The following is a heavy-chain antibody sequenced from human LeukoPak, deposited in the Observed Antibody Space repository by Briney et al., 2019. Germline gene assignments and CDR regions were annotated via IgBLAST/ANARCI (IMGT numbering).Heavy chain of an antibody. CDR2: INHSGST. V-gene: IGHV4-34*01. J-gene: IGHJ5*02. CDR1: GGSFSGYY. CDR3: ARGRRHYGGNSNWFDP. D-gene: IGHD4-23*01. Sequence: SETLSLTCAVYGGSFSGYYWSWIRQPPGKGLEWIGEINHSGSTNYNPSLKSRVTISVDTSKNQFSLKLSSVTAADTAVYYCARGRRHYGGNSNWFDPWGQGTLVTASS.